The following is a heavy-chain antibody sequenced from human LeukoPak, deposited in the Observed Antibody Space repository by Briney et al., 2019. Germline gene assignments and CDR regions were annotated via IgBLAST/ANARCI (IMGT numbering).Heavy chain of an antibody. CDR3: GREIQAPGKTLEY. CDR2: IKPDGSEK. CDR1: GLTLSNYW. V-gene: IGHV3-7*01. Sequence: GGSLRLSCVAPGLTLSNYWMSWVRQAPGKGLEWVATIKPDGSEKYYVDSVKGRFTISRDNAKNTLYLQMNSLRGEDTAVYYCGREIQAPGKTLEYWGQGTLVTVSS. J-gene: IGHJ4*02.